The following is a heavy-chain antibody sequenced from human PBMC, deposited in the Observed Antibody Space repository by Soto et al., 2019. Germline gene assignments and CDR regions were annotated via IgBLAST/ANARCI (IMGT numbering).Heavy chain of an antibody. Sequence: PSETLSLTCTVSGGSISSGDYYWSWIRQPPGKGLEWIGYIYYSGSTYYNPSLKSRVTISVDTSKNQFSLKLSSVTAADTAVYYCARDHTHGNWFDPWGQGTLVTVSS. V-gene: IGHV4-30-4*01. D-gene: IGHD2-2*02. CDR1: GGSISSGDYY. J-gene: IGHJ5*02. CDR2: IYYSGST. CDR3: ARDHTHGNWFDP.